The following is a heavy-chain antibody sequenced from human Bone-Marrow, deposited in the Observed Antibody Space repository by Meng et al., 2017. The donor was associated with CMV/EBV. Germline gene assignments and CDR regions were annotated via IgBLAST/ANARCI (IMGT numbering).Heavy chain of an antibody. CDR2: IIPIFGTA. CDR1: A. D-gene: IGHD2-8*01. CDR3: AGTPCTNGVCYNLRDYYYYGMDV. Sequence: AISWVRQAPGQGLEWMGGIIPIFGTANYAQKFQGRVTITADESTSTAYMELSSLRSEDTAVYYCAGTPCTNGVCYNLRDYYYYGMDVWGQGTMVTVSS. V-gene: IGHV1-69*01. J-gene: IGHJ6*02.